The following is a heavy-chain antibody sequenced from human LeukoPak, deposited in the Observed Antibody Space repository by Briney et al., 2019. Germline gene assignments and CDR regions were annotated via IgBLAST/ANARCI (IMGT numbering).Heavy chain of an antibody. Sequence: PSETLSLTCTVSGGSISRDYWTWIRQPPGKGLEWIGYIYGGSTTYSPSLNSRVTISLDTSNNQVSLRLSSVTAADTAVYYCAKGGTYGGGADYWGQGTLVTVSS. J-gene: IGHJ4*02. V-gene: IGHV4-59*01. D-gene: IGHD1-26*01. CDR2: IYGGST. CDR3: AKGGTYGGGADY. CDR1: GGSISRDY.